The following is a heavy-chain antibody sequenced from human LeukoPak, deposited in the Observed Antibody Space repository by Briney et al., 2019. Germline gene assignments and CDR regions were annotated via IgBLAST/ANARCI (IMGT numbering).Heavy chain of an antibody. CDR2: IIPIFGTA. D-gene: IGHD5-12*01. V-gene: IGHV1-69*13. CDR3: ARANSGYERAFDY. Sequence: ASVKVSCKASGGTFSSYAISWVRQAPGQGLEWMGGIIPIFGTANYAQKFQGRVTITADESTSTAYMELSSLRSEDTAVYYCARANSGYERAFDYWGQGTLVTVSS. J-gene: IGHJ4*02. CDR1: GGTFSSYA.